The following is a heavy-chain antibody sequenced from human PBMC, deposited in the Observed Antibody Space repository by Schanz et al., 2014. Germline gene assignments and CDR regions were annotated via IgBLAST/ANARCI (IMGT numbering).Heavy chain of an antibody. CDR3: ARESSNAIVLVPGAVFDH. D-gene: IGHD2-2*01. J-gene: IGHJ4*02. V-gene: IGHV3-23*01. CDR1: GFSFGNYG. Sequence: EVQLLESGGGLVQPGGSLRLSCEASGFSFGNYGMSWVRQAPGKGLEWVSGFDAHDGRAYYADSAKGRFTISRDNSKNTVYLQMNSLRPGDTAVYYCARESSNAIVLVPGAVFDHWGQGILVTVSS. CDR2: FDAHDGRA.